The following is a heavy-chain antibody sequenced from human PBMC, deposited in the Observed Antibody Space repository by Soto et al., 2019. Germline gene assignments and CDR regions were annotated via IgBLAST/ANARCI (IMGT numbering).Heavy chain of an antibody. CDR1: GGSISSYY. V-gene: IGHV4-59*01. CDR2: IYYSGST. CDR3: ARGREMATILSRFDY. Sequence: SETLSLTCTVSGGSISSYYWSWIRQPPGKGLEWIGYIYYSGSTNYNPSLKSRVTISVDTSKNQFSLKLSSVTAADTAVYYCARGREMATILSRFDYWGQGTLVTVSS. D-gene: IGHD5-12*01. J-gene: IGHJ4*02.